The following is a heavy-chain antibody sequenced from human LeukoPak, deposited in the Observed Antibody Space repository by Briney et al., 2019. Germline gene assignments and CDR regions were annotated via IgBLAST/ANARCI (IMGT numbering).Heavy chain of an antibody. V-gene: IGHV4-34*01. J-gene: IGHJ5*02. D-gene: IGHD2-2*01. CDR2: INHSGST. CDR1: GGSFSGYY. CDR3: ASGSQDCSSTSCYLNWFDP. Sequence: SETLSLTCAVYGGSFSGYYWSWIRQPPGKGLEWIGEINHSGSTNYNPSLKSRVTISVDTPKNQFSLKLSSVTAADTAVYYCASGSQDCSSTSCYLNWFDPWGQGTLVTVSS.